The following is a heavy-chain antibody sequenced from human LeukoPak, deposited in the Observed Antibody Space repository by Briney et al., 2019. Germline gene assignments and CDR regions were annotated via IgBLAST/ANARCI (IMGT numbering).Heavy chain of an antibody. D-gene: IGHD6-19*01. J-gene: IGHJ4*02. CDR1: GFTFDDYA. CDR3: AKATAPGDSSGWYDY. V-gene: IGHV3-9*01. Sequence: GGSLRLSCAASGFTFDDYAMHWVRQAPGKGLEWVSGISWNSGSIGYADSVKGRFTISRDNAKNSLYLQMNSLRAEDTALYYCAKATAPGDSSGWYDYWGQGTLVTVS. CDR2: ISWNSGSI.